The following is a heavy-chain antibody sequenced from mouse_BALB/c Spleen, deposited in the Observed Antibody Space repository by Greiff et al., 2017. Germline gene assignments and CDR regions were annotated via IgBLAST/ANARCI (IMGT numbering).Heavy chain of an antibody. CDR2: ISYDGSN. CDR1: GYSITSGYY. Sequence: EVQLVESGPGLVKPSQSLSLTCSVTGYSITSGYYWNWIRQFPGNKLEWMGYISYDGSNNYNPSLKNRISITRDTSKNQFFLKLNSVTTEDTATYYCARGGLGRGGSYFDYWGQGTTLTVSS. CDR3: ARGGLGRGGSYFDY. J-gene: IGHJ2*01. D-gene: IGHD4-1*01. V-gene: IGHV3-6*02.